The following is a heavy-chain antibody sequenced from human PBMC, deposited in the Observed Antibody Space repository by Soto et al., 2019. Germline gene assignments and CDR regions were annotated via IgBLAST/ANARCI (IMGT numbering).Heavy chain of an antibody. D-gene: IGHD1-1*01. CDR1: GYAFTTYG. CDR2: ISAHNGNT. CDR3: ARGRYGDY. J-gene: IGHJ4*02. Sequence: QVHLVQSGAEVKKPGASVKVSCKCSGYAFTTYGINWVRQAPGQGLEWMGWISAHNGNTNYAQQLQGRVTVTRDTSTSTAYMELRSLRSDDTAVYYCARGRYGDYWGQGDLVTVSS. V-gene: IGHV1-18*01.